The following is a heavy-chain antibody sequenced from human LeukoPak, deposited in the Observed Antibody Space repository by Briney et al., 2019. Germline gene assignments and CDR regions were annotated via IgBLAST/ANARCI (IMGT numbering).Heavy chain of an antibody. J-gene: IGHJ6*03. V-gene: IGHV4-34*01. CDR1: GGSFSGYY. Sequence: TSETLSLTCAVYGGSFSGYYWSWIRQPPGKGLEWIGEINHSGSTNYNPSLKSRVTISVDTSKNQFSLKLSSVTAADTAVYYCARPLTYYYGSGRNSRWGMDVWGKGTTVTVSS. CDR3: ARPLTYYYGSGRNSRWGMDV. D-gene: IGHD3-10*01. CDR2: INHSGST.